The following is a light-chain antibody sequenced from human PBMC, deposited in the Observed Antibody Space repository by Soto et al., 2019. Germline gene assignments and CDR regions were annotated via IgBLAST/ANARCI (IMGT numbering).Light chain of an antibody. J-gene: IGKJ4*01. CDR3: QQYGSSPLT. V-gene: IGKV1-9*01. CDR2: IAS. CDR1: QGIRSY. Sequence: IQLTQSPSSLSASVVDRVAITCRASQGIRSYLAWYQQKPGEAPKLLISIASILQSGVPSRFSGSGSGTDFVLTISSLQPDDFATYYCQQYGSSPLTFGGGTKVDIK.